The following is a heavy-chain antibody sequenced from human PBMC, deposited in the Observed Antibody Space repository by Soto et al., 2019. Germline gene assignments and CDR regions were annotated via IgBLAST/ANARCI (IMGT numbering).Heavy chain of an antibody. Sequence: GGSLRLSCAASGFTFSDYYMSWIRQAPGKGLEWVSYISSSGSTIYYADSVKGRFTISRDNAKNSLYLQMNSLRAEDTAVYYCARGLLRFLEWLLLASELDYWGQGTLVTVSS. V-gene: IGHV3-11*01. CDR3: ARGLLRFLEWLLLASELDY. D-gene: IGHD3-3*01. J-gene: IGHJ4*02. CDR2: ISSSGSTI. CDR1: GFTFSDYY.